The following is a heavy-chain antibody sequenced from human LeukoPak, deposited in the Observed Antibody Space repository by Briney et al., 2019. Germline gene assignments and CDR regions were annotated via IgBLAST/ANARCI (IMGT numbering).Heavy chain of an antibody. CDR3: ARGGPYSASDY. D-gene: IGHD1-26*01. J-gene: IGHJ4*02. CDR2: ISSDGSST. Sequence: PGGSLRLSCAAPGFTFSSYGMHWVRQAPGKGLVWVSRISSDGSSTSYADSVKGRSTISRDNAKNTLHLQMNTLREEDTAVYYCARGGPYSASDYWGQGTLVTVSS. CDR1: GFTFSSYG. V-gene: IGHV3-74*01.